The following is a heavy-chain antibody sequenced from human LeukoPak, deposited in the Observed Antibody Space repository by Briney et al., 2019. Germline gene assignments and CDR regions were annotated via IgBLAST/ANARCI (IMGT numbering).Heavy chain of an antibody. CDR1: GGTFSSYA. D-gene: IGHD5-12*01. V-gene: IGHV1-69*01. CDR3: ALLGPAYSGHLGRYYFDY. CDR2: IIPIFGTA. J-gene: IGHJ4*02. Sequence: SVKVSCKASGGTFSSYAISWVRQAPGQGLEWMGGIIPIFGTANYAQKFQGRVTITADESTSTAYMELSSLRSEDTAVYYCALLGPAYSGHLGRYYFDYWGQGTLVTVSS.